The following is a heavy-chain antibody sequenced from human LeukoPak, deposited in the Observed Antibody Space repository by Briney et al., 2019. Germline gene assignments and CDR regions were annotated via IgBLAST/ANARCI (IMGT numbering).Heavy chain of an antibody. CDR1: GGSFSGYY. D-gene: IGHD3-16*02. V-gene: IGHV4-34*01. Sequence: PSETLSLTCAVYGGSFSGYYWSWIRQPPGKGLEWIGEINHSGSTNYNPSLKSRVTISVDTSKNQFSLKLSSVTAADTAVYYCAREGNDYVWGSYRYTPYNWFDPWGQGTLVTVSS. CDR3: AREGNDYVWGSYRYTPYNWFDP. J-gene: IGHJ5*02. CDR2: INHSGST.